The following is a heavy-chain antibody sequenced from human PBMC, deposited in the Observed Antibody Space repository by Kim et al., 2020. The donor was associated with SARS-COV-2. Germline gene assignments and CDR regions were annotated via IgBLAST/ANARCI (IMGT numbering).Heavy chain of an antibody. CDR3: ATPRGDFWSGYYNPHFDY. Sequence: GGSLRLSCAASGFTFSSYAMHWVRQAPGKGLEWVSVISYDGSNKYYADSVKGRFTISRDNSKNTLYLQMNSLRAEDTAVYYCATPRGDFWSGYYNPHFDYWGQGTLVTVSS. CDR1: GFTFSSYA. D-gene: IGHD3-3*01. J-gene: IGHJ4*02. CDR2: ISYDGSNK. V-gene: IGHV3-30*04.